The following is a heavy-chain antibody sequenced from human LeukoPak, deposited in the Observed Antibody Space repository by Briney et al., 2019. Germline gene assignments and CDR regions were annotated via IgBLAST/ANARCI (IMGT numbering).Heavy chain of an antibody. V-gene: IGHV4-34*01. CDR1: GGSFSGYY. D-gene: IGHD6-13*01. CDR2: INHSGST. CDR3: AREYTGYSSSWRPHYYYYYYMDV. J-gene: IGHJ6*03. Sequence: PSETLSLTCAVYGGSFSGYYWSWIRQPPGKGLEWIGEINHSGSTNYNPSLKSRVTISVDTSKNQFSLKLSSVTAADTAVYYCAREYTGYSSSWRPHYYYYYYMDVWGKGTTVTVSS.